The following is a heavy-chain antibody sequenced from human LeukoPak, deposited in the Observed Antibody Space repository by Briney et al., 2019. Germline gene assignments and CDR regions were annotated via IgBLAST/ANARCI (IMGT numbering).Heavy chain of an antibody. D-gene: IGHD3-16*02. J-gene: IGHJ4*02. Sequence: GGSLRLSCAASRFTFSSYAMSWVRQAPGKGLEWVSGISASGSSTYYADSVQVRFTISRDNSKNTLYLQMDSLRAEDTAVYYCAKSMGAGTSYPIDYWGQGTLVTVSS. V-gene: IGHV3-23*01. CDR3: AKSMGAGTSYPIDY. CDR1: RFTFSSYA. CDR2: ISASGSST.